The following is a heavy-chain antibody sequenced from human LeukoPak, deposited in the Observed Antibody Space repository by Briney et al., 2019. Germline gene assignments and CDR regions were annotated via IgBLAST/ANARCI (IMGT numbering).Heavy chain of an antibody. J-gene: IGHJ3*02. Sequence: GGSLRLSCASSVFTVNSNYMSWVRQAPGKGLEGVSVIYSGGSTYYADSVKGRFTISRHNSKNTLYLQMNSMRAEDTAVYYCARSVTYYYDSSGFRWPSGAFDIWGQGTMVTVSS. D-gene: IGHD3-22*01. CDR1: VFTVNSNY. CDR3: ARSVTYYYDSSGFRWPSGAFDI. V-gene: IGHV3-53*04. CDR2: IYSGGST.